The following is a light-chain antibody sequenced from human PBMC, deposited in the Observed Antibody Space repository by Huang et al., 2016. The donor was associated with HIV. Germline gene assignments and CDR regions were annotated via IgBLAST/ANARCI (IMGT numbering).Light chain of an antibody. Sequence: DIVMTQSPLSLPVTPGEPAYISCRSSQSLLHSNGYNYLDWYLQKPGQSPQLLIYLGSHRASGVPDRFSGSGSGTDFTLKISRVEAEDVGVYYCMQALQTPKLTFGGGTKVEIK. V-gene: IGKV2-28*01. CDR2: LGS. J-gene: IGKJ4*01. CDR3: MQALQTPKLT. CDR1: QSLLHSNGYNY.